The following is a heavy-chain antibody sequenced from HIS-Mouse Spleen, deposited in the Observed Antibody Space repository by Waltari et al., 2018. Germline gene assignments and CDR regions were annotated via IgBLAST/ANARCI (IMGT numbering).Heavy chain of an antibody. CDR3: ARVKT. V-gene: IGHV4-38-2*02. CDR2: IYHSGST. CDR1: GYSISSGYY. Sequence: QVQLQESGPGLVKPSETLSLTCTDSGYSISSGYYWGWIRQPPGKGLEWIGSIYHSGSTYYNPSLKSRVTISVDTSKNQFSLKLSSVTAADTAVYYCARVKTWGQGTLVTVSS. J-gene: IGHJ5*02.